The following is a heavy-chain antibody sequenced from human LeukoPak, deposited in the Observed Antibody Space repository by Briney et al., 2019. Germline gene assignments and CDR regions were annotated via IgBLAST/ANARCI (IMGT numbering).Heavy chain of an antibody. CDR1: GFTFDDYA. CDR2: ISWDGGST. J-gene: IGHJ4*02. V-gene: IGHV3-43D*03. Sequence: PGGSLRLSCAASGFTFDDYAMHWVRQAPGKGLEWVSLISWDGGSTYYADSVKGRFTISRDNSKNTLYLLMNSLRAEDTAVYYCAKDPQWELPSPFDHWGQGTLVTVSS. D-gene: IGHD1-26*01. CDR3: AKDPQWELPSPFDH.